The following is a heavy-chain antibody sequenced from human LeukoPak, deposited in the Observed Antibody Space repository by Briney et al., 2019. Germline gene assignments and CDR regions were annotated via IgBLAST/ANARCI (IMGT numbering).Heavy chain of an antibody. CDR2: IRYDGSNK. Sequence: GGSLRLSCAASGFTFSSYGMHWVRQAPGKGLEWVAFIRYDGSNKYYADSVKGRFTISRDNSKNTLYLQMNSLRAEDTAVYYCAKPAAAAGHYYYYMDVWGKGTTVTISS. V-gene: IGHV3-30*02. J-gene: IGHJ6*03. D-gene: IGHD6-13*01. CDR3: AKPAAAAGHYYYYMDV. CDR1: GFTFSSYG.